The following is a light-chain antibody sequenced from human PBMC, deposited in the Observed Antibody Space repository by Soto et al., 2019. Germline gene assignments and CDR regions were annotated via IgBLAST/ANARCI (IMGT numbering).Light chain of an antibody. V-gene: IGLV2-8*01. J-gene: IGLJ1*01. CDR1: SSDVGRYDH. CDR3: SSDAGNYNYV. Sequence: QSVLTQPPSASGSPGQSVTIPCTGTSSDVGRYDHVSWYQQHPGKAPKLMIYEVTRRPAGVPDRFSGSKSGNTASLTVSGLQAEDEAEYFCSSDAGNYNYVFGTGTRSPS. CDR2: EVT.